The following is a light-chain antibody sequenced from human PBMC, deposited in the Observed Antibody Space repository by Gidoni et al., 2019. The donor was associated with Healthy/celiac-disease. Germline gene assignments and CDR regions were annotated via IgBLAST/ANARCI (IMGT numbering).Light chain of an antibody. CDR1: ALPKQY. J-gene: IGLJ3*02. CDR2: KDS. Sequence: SYELPQPPSVSVSPGQTARITCSGDALPKQYAYWYQQKPGQAPVLVIYKDSERPPGIPERVSGSSSGTTVTLTSSGVQAEDEADYYCQSADSSLGVFGGGTKLTVL. V-gene: IGLV3-25*03. CDR3: QSADSSLGV.